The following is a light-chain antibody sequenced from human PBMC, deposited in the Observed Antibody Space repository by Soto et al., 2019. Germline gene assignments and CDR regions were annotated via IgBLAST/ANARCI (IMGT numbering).Light chain of an antibody. CDR2: AAS. Sequence: EIVMAQSPATLSVSPGERATLSSRASQSVRDNIAWYQQKPGQAPRLLIYAASTSATGIPDRFSGSGSGTEFTLTISSLQSEDFAVYYCQYYGNSRITFGQGTRLEI. V-gene: IGKV3D-15*01. J-gene: IGKJ5*01. CDR3: QYYGNSRIT. CDR1: QSVRDN.